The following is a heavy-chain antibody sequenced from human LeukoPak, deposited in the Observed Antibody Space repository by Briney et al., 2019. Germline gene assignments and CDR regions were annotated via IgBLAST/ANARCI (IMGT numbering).Heavy chain of an antibody. D-gene: IGHD5-18*01. CDR1: GGSISSSSYY. Sequence: SETLSLTCTVSGGSISSSSYYWGWIRQPPGKGLEWIGSIYYSGSTYYNPSLKSRVTISVDTSKNQFSLKLSSVTAADTAVYYCARGGRIQLWSFDYWGQGTLVTVSS. CDR2: IYYSGST. CDR3: ARGGRIQLWSFDY. V-gene: IGHV4-39*01. J-gene: IGHJ4*02.